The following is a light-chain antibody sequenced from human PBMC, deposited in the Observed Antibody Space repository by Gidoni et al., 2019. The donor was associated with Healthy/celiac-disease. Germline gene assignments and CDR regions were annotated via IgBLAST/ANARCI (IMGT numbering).Light chain of an antibody. CDR2: AAS. J-gene: IGKJ2*01. Sequence: DIQMTQSPSSLSASVGDRVTITCRASQSISSYLNWYQQKPGKAPKLLIYAASSLQSGVPSRFSGSGSGTDFTLTISSLQPEDFATYYCQQSYSTLGTFXQXTKLXIK. CDR1: QSISSY. V-gene: IGKV1-39*01. CDR3: QQSYSTLGT.